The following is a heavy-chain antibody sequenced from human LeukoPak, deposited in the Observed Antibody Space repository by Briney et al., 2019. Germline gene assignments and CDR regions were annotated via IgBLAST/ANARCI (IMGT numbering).Heavy chain of an antibody. Sequence: SETLSPTCTVSGGSISSYYWSWIRQPAGRGLEWIGRIYTSGSTNYNPSLKSRVTMSVDTSKNQFSLKLSSVTAADTAVYYCARASITIFLRDAFDIWGQGTMVTVSS. V-gene: IGHV4-4*07. CDR2: IYTSGST. J-gene: IGHJ3*02. CDR1: GGSISSYY. D-gene: IGHD3-9*01. CDR3: ARASITIFLRDAFDI.